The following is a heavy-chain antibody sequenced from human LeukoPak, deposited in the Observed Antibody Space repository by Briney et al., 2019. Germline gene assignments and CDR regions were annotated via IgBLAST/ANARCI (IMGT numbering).Heavy chain of an antibody. V-gene: IGHV3-64*01. CDR1: GFTFSSYS. J-gene: IGHJ5*02. D-gene: IGHD3-10*01. CDR2: ISTNGGIT. CDR3: ARGKYGSGSYYLDYWLDP. Sequence: GGSLRLSCAASGFTFSSYSMNWVRQAPGKGLEYVSAISTNGGITYYANSVKGRFTISRDNSKNTLYLQMGSLRAEDMAVYYCARGKYGSGSYYLDYWLDPWGQGTLVTVSS.